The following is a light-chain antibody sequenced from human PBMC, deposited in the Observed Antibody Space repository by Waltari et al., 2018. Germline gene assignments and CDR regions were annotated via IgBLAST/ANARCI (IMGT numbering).Light chain of an antibody. CDR2: AAS. CDR3: QQSYNTPPVT. J-gene: IGKJ1*01. CDR1: QGISTY. V-gene: IGKV1-9*01. Sequence: IQLTQSPSSLSASVGDRVTITCRSSQGISTYLAWYQQKPGEAPKLLIYAASTLQSGVPSRFSGSGSGTDFTLTISSLQPEDFATYYCQQSYNTPPVTFGPGTKVDIK.